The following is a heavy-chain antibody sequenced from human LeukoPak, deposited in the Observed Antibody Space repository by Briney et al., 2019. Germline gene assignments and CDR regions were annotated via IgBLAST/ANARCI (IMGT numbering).Heavy chain of an antibody. D-gene: IGHD6-13*01. V-gene: IGHV3-7*01. CDR3: ATDRDSSRRKRFDY. Sequence: GGSLRLSCAASRFTFSNYWMNWFRQAPGKGLEWVANINQDGSEKNYVDSVKSRLTISRDNAENSLYMQMNSLGAEDTAVYYCATDRDSSRRKRFDYWGREPWSPSPQ. CDR2: INQDGSEK. CDR1: RFTFSNYW. J-gene: IGHJ4*02.